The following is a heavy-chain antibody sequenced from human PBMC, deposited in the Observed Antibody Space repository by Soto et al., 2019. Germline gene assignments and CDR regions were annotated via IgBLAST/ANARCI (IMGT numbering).Heavy chain of an antibody. CDR1: GGTFSNYA. V-gene: IGHV1-69*13. D-gene: IGHD6-13*01. Sequence: SVKVSCKASGGTFSNYAFSWVRQAPGQGPEWMGGIIPIFGTPNYAQKFQARLTITADESTSTAYMELSSLRSEDTAVYYCARGREMEAAVAKSEQYYGTEFLG. CDR3: ARGREMEAAVAKSEQYYGTEF. CDR2: IIPIFGTP. J-gene: IGHJ6*04.